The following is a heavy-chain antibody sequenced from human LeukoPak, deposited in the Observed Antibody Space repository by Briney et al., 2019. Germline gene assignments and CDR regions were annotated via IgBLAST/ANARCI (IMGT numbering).Heavy chain of an antibody. J-gene: IGHJ3*02. V-gene: IGHV4-4*07. CDR2: FYSSEST. D-gene: IGHD6-13*01. Sequence: SETLSLTCTVSGGSISGYYWSWIRQPAGKGLEWIGRFYSSESTTYNPSLKSRVTMSVDTSKNQFSLKLSSVTAADTAVYYCASHYSTSWYYDAFDIWGQGTVVTVSS. CDR1: GGSISGYY. CDR3: ASHYSTSWYYDAFDI.